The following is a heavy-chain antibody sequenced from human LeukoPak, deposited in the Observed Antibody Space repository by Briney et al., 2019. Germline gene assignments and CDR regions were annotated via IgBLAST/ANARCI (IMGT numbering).Heavy chain of an antibody. CDR1: GFSFSSYS. J-gene: IGHJ4*02. V-gene: IGHV3-21*01. Sequence: GGSLRLSCAASGFSFSSYSMNWVRQAPGKGLEWVSSISSSSSYIYYADSVKGRFTISRDNAKNSLYLQMNSLRAEDTAVYHCAREYSPGYSSSWYGKGDFFDYWGQGTLVTVSS. D-gene: IGHD6-13*01. CDR2: ISSSSSYI. CDR3: AREYSPGYSSSWYGKGDFFDY.